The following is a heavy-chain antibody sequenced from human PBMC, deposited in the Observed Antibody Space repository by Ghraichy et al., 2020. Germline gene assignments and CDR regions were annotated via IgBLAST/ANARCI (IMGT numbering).Heavy chain of an antibody. J-gene: IGHJ4*02. V-gene: IGHV4-61*08. D-gene: IGHD7-27*01. CDR2: IYYSGST. CDR3: VRNWGSLSSVDY. Sequence: SETLSLTCTVSGGSVSSGGYYWSWIRQPPGKGLEWIGYIYYSGSTNYNPSLKSRVTISVDMSKNQFSLKLSSVTAADTAVYYCVRNWGSLSSVDYWGQGALVTVSS. CDR1: GGSVSSGGYY.